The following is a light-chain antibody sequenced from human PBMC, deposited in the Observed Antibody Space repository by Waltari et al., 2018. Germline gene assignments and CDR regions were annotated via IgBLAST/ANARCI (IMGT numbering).Light chain of an antibody. CDR3: QQYNRWPPIT. CDR2: DAS. Sequence: EIVMTQSPATLSVSPGETATPPCRASQSVSSNVAWYQEKPGQAPRLLIYDASTRATSIPAKFRGSGSGTEFTLTISSLQSEDFAVYYCQQYNRWPPITFGHGTRLEIK. J-gene: IGKJ5*01. CDR1: QSVSSN. V-gene: IGKV3-15*01.